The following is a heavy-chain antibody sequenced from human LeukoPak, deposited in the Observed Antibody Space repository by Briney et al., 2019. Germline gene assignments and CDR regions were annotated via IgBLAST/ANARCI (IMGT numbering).Heavy chain of an antibody. CDR1: GDXVSSNSAA. V-gene: IGHV6-1*01. CDR3: ARVTEKQYLPFDS. CDR2: TYYRSRWYN. Sequence: PSQTLSLTCAISGDXVSSNSAAWNWIRQSPSRGLEWLGRTYYRSRWYNEYALSVKSLITINPDTSKNQFSLQLNSVTPEDTAVYYCARVTEKQYLPFDSWGQGTLVTVSS. J-gene: IGHJ4*02. D-gene: IGHD6-19*01.